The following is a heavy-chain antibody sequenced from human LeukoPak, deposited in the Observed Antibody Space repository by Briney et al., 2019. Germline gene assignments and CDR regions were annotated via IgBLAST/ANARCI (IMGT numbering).Heavy chain of an antibody. CDR1: EFTFSNYA. D-gene: IGHD6-6*01. J-gene: IGHJ4*02. Sequence: GGSLRLSCAASEFTFSNYAMNWVRQAPGKGLEWVAAISGSGGSTYYADSVKGRFTISRDNSKNTLYLQMNTLRADDTAVYYCARSGRGSSTWFDFWGQGTLVTVSS. CDR3: ARSGRGSSTWFDF. V-gene: IGHV3-23*01. CDR2: ISGSGGST.